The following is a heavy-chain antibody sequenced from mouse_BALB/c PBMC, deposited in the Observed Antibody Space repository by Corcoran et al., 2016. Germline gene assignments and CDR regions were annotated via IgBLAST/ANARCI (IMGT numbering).Heavy chain of an antibody. CDR2: ISCYNGAT. D-gene: IGHD2-14*01. V-gene: IGHV1S34*01. CDR3: ARGDDRYTYYAMDY. CDR1: GYSFTGYY. Sequence: LVKTGASVKISCKASGYSFTGYYMHWVKQSHGKSLEWIGYISCYNGATSYNQKFKGKATFTVDTSSSTAYMQFNSLTSEDSAVYYCARGDDRYTYYAMDYWGQGSSVTVSS. J-gene: IGHJ4*01.